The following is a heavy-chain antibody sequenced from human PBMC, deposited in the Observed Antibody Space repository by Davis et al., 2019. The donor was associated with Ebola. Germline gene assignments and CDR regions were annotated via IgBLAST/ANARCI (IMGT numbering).Heavy chain of an antibody. V-gene: IGHV4-31*03. Sequence: MPSETLSLTCSVSGDSISSGSYYWGWIRRHPGKGLDWIGFMYYTGATYSTPSLKSRLSMSLDKSENNFSLRLSSVTAADTAVYYCARGRTRSNHFDVGGYLGVSFDSWGQGILVTVSS. CDR3: ARGRTRSNHFDVGGYLGVSFDS. CDR2: MYYTGAT. D-gene: IGHD3-22*01. CDR1: GDSISSGSYY. J-gene: IGHJ4*02.